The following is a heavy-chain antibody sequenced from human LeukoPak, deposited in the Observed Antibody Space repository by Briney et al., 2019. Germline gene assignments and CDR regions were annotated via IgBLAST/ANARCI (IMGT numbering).Heavy chain of an antibody. CDR3: TTVGDYGDYFDY. CDR1: GFSFSSYW. Sequence: GGSLRLSCAASGFSFSSYWMSWVRQAPGKGLEWVANMNQDGIYIHYVDSVKGRFTISRDNTKNSLFLQMNSLKTEDTAVYYCTTVGDYGDYFDYWGQGTLVTVSS. J-gene: IGHJ4*02. V-gene: IGHV3-7*03. D-gene: IGHD4-17*01. CDR2: MNQDGIYI.